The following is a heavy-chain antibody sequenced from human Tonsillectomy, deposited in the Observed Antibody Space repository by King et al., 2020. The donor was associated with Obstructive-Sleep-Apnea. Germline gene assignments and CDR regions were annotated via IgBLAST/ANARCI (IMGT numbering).Heavy chain of an antibody. J-gene: IGHJ5*02. D-gene: IGHD3-10*01. Sequence: VQLQESGPGLVKPPETLSLTCTVSGGSISSYYWNWIRQPPGKGLEWIGYIYYSGSTNYIPSLKSRVNISIDTSKNQFSLRLSSVTAADTAVYYCARDQGYFGSGSYRDNWFDPWGQGTLVTVSS. CDR2: IYYSGST. CDR3: ARDQGYFGSGSYRDNWFDP. CDR1: GGSISSYY. V-gene: IGHV4-59*01.